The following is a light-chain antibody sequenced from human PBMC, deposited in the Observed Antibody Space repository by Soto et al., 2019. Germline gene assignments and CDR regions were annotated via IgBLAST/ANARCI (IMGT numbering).Light chain of an antibody. Sequence: QSALTQPASVSGPPGQSITISCTGTSSDVGGYNYVSWYQQHPGKAPKLMIYDVSNRPSGVSNRFSGSKSGNTASLTISGLEDEDEDDYYCSSYTSSSLHVFGTGTKLTVL. CDR2: DVS. CDR3: SSYTSSSLHV. CDR1: SSDVGGYNY. V-gene: IGLV2-14*03. J-gene: IGLJ1*01.